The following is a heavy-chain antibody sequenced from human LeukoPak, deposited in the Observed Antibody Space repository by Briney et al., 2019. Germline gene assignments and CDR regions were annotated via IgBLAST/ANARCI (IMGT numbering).Heavy chain of an antibody. V-gene: IGHV1-18*01. J-gene: IGHJ5*02. D-gene: IGHD2-21*02. Sequence: AASVKVSCKASGYTFAIYGISWVRQAPGQGLEWMAWISPYDGDTNYAQNFEGRGTMTTETSTSTAYMELRSLRSDDTAIYYCARDYCTRGGDCYKEDLFDPWGQGTLVTVSS. CDR3: ARDYCTRGGDCYKEDLFDP. CDR1: GYTFAIYG. CDR2: ISPYDGDT.